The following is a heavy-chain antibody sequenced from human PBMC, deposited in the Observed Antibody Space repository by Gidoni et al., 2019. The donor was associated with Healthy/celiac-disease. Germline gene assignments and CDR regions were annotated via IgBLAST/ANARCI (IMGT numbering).Heavy chain of an antibody. CDR1: GFTVSSNY. V-gene: IGHV3-53*02. CDR3: ARGDSSSWGDWYFDL. Sequence: EVQLVETGGGLIQPGGSLRLSCAASGFTVSSNYMSWVRKAPGKGLEGVSVIYSGGSTYYADSVKGRFTISRDNSKNTLYLQMNSLRAEDTAVYYCARGDSSSWGDWYFDLWGRGTLVTVSS. J-gene: IGHJ2*01. D-gene: IGHD6-13*01. CDR2: IYSGGST.